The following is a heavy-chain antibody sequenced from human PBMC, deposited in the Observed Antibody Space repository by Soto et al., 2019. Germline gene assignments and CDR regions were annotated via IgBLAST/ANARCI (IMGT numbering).Heavy chain of an antibody. J-gene: IGHJ3*02. D-gene: IGHD3-22*01. Sequence: QVQLVESGGGVVQPGRSLRLSCAASGFTFSSYGMHWVRQAPGKGLEWVAVIWYDGSNKYYADSVKGRFTISRDNSKNTVYLEMKRLRGEDTGLYFCARLGYYDSSGYGAFDIWGQGTMVTVSS. CDR1: GFTFSSYG. V-gene: IGHV3-33*01. CDR2: IWYDGSNK. CDR3: ARLGYYDSSGYGAFDI.